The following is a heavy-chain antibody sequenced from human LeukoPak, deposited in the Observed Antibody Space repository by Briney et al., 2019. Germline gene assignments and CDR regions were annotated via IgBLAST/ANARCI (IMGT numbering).Heavy chain of an antibody. CDR3: ARDAGSGSQLADAFDI. D-gene: IGHD3-10*01. Sequence: ASVKVSCKASGYTFTGYCMHWVRQAPGQGLEWMGWINPNSGGTNYAQKFQGRVTMTRDTSISTAYMELSRLRSDDTAVYYCARDAGSGSQLADAFDIWGQETMVTVSS. J-gene: IGHJ3*02. CDR2: INPNSGGT. V-gene: IGHV1-2*02. CDR1: GYTFTGYC.